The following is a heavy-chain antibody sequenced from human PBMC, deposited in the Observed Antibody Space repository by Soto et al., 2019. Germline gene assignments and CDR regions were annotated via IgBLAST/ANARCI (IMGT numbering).Heavy chain of an antibody. CDR1: GFTFSSYG. Sequence: GGSLRLSCAASGFTFSSYGMHWVRQAPGKGLEWVAVIWYDGSNKYYADSVKGRFTISRDNSKNTLYLQMNSLRAEDTAVYYCAREPMYCSSTSCYPYDAFDIWGQGTMVTVSS. V-gene: IGHV3-33*01. D-gene: IGHD2-2*01. CDR3: AREPMYCSSTSCYPYDAFDI. J-gene: IGHJ3*02. CDR2: IWYDGSNK.